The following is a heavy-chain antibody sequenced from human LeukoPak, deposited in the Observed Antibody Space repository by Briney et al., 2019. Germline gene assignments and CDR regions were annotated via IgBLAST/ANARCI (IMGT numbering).Heavy chain of an antibody. D-gene: IGHD3-3*01. CDR3: ARGRHDFWSGYHYRGDYYMDV. J-gene: IGHJ6*03. V-gene: IGHV6-1*01. Sequence: SQTLSLTCAISGDSVSSNSAAWNWIRQSPSRGLEWLGRTYYRSKWYNDYAVSVKSRITINPDTSKNQFSLKLSSVTAADTAVYYCARGRHDFWSGYHYRGDYYMDVWGKGTTVTVSS. CDR1: GDSVSSNSAA. CDR2: TYYRSKWYN.